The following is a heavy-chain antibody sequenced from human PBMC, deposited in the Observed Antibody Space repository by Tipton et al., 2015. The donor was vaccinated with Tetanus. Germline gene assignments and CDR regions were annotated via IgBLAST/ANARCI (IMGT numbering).Heavy chain of an antibody. CDR1: GGSISGSY. D-gene: IGHD2-2*01. V-gene: IGHV4-59*01. CDR2: VYYNGNT. CDR3: AREVPAAGHFDS. J-gene: IGHJ4*02. Sequence: GLVKPSETLSLTCTVSGGSISGSYWNWIRQPPGKGLEWIGYVYYNGNTHYNPALKSRVTISVDTSKNQSSLKLSSVTAADTAIYYCAREVPAAGHFDSWGQGTLVTVSS.